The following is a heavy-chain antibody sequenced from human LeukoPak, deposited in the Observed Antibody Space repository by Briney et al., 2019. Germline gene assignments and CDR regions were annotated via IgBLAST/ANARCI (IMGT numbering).Heavy chain of an antibody. V-gene: IGHV4-4*07. J-gene: IGHJ5*02. Sequence: PSETLSLTCTVSGGSISSYYWSWIRQPAGKGQGWVGRVYPRGSTNYNPSLKRQVTMSVDTSKRQFTLNLTSVTAADSAMYYCARDNGYCTSTTCSITMDPWGQGTLVTVSS. CDR2: VYPRGST. CDR1: GGSISSYY. CDR3: ARDNGYCTSTTCSITMDP. D-gene: IGHD2-2*03.